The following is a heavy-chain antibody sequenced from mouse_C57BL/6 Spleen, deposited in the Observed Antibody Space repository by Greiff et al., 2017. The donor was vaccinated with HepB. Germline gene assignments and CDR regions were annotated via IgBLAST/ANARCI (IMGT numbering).Heavy chain of an antibody. Sequence: DVQLVESGEGLVKPGGSLKLSCAASGFTFSSYAMSWVRQTPEKRLEWVAYISSGGDYIYYADTVKGRFTISRDNARNTLYLQMSSLKSEDTAMYYCTRDPGDYYGSSPAWFAYWGQGTLVTVSA. CDR2: ISSGGDYI. D-gene: IGHD1-1*01. CDR1: GFTFSSYA. V-gene: IGHV5-9-1*02. J-gene: IGHJ3*01. CDR3: TRDPGDYYGSSPAWFAY.